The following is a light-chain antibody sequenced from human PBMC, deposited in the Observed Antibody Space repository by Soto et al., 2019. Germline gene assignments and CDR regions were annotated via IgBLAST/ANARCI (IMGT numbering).Light chain of an antibody. Sequence: QSALTQPASVSGSPGQSITISCTGTSSDVGLYNLVSWYQQHPGKVPKLMIYEGSQRPSGVSNRFSGSKSGNTASLTISGLQAEDEGDYYCCSYASGNNLVFGGGTQLTVL. CDR1: SSDVGLYNL. CDR3: CSYASGNNLV. J-gene: IGLJ2*01. V-gene: IGLV2-23*01. CDR2: EGS.